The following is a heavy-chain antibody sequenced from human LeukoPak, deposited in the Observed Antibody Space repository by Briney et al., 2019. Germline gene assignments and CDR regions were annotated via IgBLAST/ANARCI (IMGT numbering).Heavy chain of an antibody. CDR2: IYHSGST. CDR1: GYSISSGYH. Sequence: SETLSLTCAVSGYSISSGYHWGWIRQPPGKGLEWIGSIYHSGSTYYNPSLKSRVTISVDTSKNQFSLKLRSVTAADTAVYYCARVVQSTDSSGFYLPEYFQHWGQGTLVTVSS. CDR3: ARVVQSTDSSGFYLPEYFQH. D-gene: IGHD3-22*01. J-gene: IGHJ1*01. V-gene: IGHV4-38-2*01.